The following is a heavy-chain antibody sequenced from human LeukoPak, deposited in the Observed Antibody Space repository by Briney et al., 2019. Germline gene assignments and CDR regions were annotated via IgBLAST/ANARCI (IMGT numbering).Heavy chain of an antibody. D-gene: IGHD2-2*01. CDR1: GFTFSSYS. J-gene: IGHJ6*02. CDR2: ISSSSSYI. Sequence: GGSLRLSCAASGFTFSSYSMNWVRQAPGKGLEWVSSISSSSSYIYYADSVKGRFTISRDNAKNSLYLQMNSLRAEDTAVYYCARNPVVPGYYYYGMDVWGQGTTVTVSS. V-gene: IGHV3-21*01. CDR3: ARNPVVPGYYYYGMDV.